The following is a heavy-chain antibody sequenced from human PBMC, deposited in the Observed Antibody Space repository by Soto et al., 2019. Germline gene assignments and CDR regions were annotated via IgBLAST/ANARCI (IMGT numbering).Heavy chain of an antibody. V-gene: IGHV5-51*01. CDR2: LYPGDSNT. J-gene: IGHJ3*02. Sequence: HGESLKISCKGSGYSFTSYWIGWVRQMPGKGLEWMGILYPGDSNTRYSPSFQGQVTISADKSISTAYLQWSSLKASDTAIYYCARLLTPNDAFDIWGQGTTVTVSS. CDR1: GYSFTSYW. D-gene: IGHD2-15*01. CDR3: ARLLTPNDAFDI.